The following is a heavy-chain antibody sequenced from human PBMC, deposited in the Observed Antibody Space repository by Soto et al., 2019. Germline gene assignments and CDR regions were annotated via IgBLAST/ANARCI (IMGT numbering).Heavy chain of an antibody. CDR1: GFTVSSDA. V-gene: IGHV3-30-3*01. CDR2: ISYDGDNK. CDR3: ERARYCSSTRCDRRYYYYYGMDD. Sequence: QVQLVASGGGLVQPGRSLRLSCAASGFTVSSDAMHWVRQAPGKGQEWVAVISYDGDNKYYADSVQGRFNISRDNSKNTLYLQMNSLRAEDTAVYPCERARYCSSTRCDRRYYYYYGMDDWGHGTTVTVSS. D-gene: IGHD2-2*01. J-gene: IGHJ6*02.